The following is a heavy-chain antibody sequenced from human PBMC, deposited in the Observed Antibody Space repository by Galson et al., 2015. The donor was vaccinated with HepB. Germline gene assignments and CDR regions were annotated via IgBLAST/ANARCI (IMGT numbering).Heavy chain of an antibody. Sequence: SLRLSCAASGLIFNNTWMSWVRQIPGKGLEWVGRIKSRTDGGTTDYAAPMKGRFSISRDDSKDTLFLQMNSLGIEGTAVYFCTTDVGPPGGFSPWGQGTLVTVSS. D-gene: IGHD2-8*02. CDR1: GLIFNNTW. J-gene: IGHJ5*02. V-gene: IGHV3-15*01. CDR3: TTDVGPPGGFSP. CDR2: IKSRTDGGTT.